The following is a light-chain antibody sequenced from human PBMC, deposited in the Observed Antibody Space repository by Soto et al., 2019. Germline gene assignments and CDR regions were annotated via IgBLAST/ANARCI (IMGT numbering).Light chain of an antibody. V-gene: IGLV2-14*01. CDR3: SSYTSTSPPFL. Sequence: QSVLTQPASVSGSPAQSITISCTGSSSDIGDYNFVSWYQQHPGKAPKLMIYGVSLRPSGVSDRFSGSKSGNTASLTISGLQAEDEADYYCSSYTSTSPPFLFGTGTKLTV. CDR1: SSDIGDYNF. CDR2: GVS. J-gene: IGLJ1*01.